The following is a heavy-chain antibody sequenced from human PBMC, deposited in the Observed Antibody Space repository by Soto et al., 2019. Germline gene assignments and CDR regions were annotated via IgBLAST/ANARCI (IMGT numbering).Heavy chain of an antibody. J-gene: IGHJ3*02. D-gene: IGHD3-10*01. Sequence: QVQLVQSGAEVKKPGSSVKVSCKASGGTFSSYAISWVRQAPGQGLEWMGGIIPIFGTANYAQKFQGRVTITADESTSTAYKELSSLRSEHTAVYYCARPGGSPAPHAGSAFDIWGQGTMVTGSS. CDR1: GGTFSSYA. CDR2: IIPIFGTA. V-gene: IGHV1-69*01. CDR3: ARPGGSPAPHAGSAFDI.